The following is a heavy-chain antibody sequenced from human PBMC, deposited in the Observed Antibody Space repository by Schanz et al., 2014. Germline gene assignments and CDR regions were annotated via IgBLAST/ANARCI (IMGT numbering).Heavy chain of an antibody. J-gene: IGHJ4*02. CDR3: AREQSTDTNASDVRYFDY. CDR2: ISPYNGNT. V-gene: IGHV1-18*01. CDR1: GGTFSSYT. Sequence: QVQLVQSGAEVKKPGSSVKVSCKASGGTFSSYTISWVRQAPGQGLEWMGWISPYNGNTNYAQKLQGRVTMTADTATSTAYMDLRSLRSDDTAVYYCAREQSTDTNASDVRYFDYWGQGTLVTVSS. D-gene: IGHD5-18*01.